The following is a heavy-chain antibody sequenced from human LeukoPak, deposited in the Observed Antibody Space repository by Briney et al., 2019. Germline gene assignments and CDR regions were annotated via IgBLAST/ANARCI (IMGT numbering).Heavy chain of an antibody. CDR2: INPNSGGT. CDR1: GYTYTGYY. D-gene: IGHD2-21*02. Sequence: ASVKVSCKASGYTYTGYYMHWVRQAPGQGLEWMGWINPNSGGTNYAQKFQGRVTMTRDTSISTAYMELSRLRSDDTDVYDCARSVVVTAIPKKPFDYWGQGTLVTVSS. J-gene: IGHJ4*02. V-gene: IGHV1-2*02. CDR3: ARSVVVTAIPKKPFDY.